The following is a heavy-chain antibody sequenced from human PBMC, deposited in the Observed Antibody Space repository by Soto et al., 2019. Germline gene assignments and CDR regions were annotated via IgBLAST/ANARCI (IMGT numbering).Heavy chain of an antibody. Sequence: PXXSLKLAFAASGFTFSNAWMHWVRQAPGKGLEWVGRIKSKTDGGTTDYAAPVKGRFTISRDDSKNTLYLQMNSLKNEDTAVYYCTTEELLFWSGYYDYWGQGTLVTVSS. CDR3: TTEELLFWSGYYDY. V-gene: IGHV3-15*07. D-gene: IGHD3-3*01. J-gene: IGHJ4*02. CDR1: GFTFSNAW. CDR2: IKSKTDGGTT.